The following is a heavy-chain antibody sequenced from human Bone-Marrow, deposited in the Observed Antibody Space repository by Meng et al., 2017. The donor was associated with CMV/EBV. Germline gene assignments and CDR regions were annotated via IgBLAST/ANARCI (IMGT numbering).Heavy chain of an antibody. D-gene: IGHD3-3*01. Sequence: GESLKISCVASGFTFSTYTMSWVRQAPGKGPEWVSRIRGRDGFPSYADSVKGRFTISRDISQNTLYLQINSLRTEDTAVYHCAKGAIFGVTAPDSWGQGTLVTVSS. CDR3: AKGAIFGVTAPDS. V-gene: IGHV3-23*01. J-gene: IGHJ4*02. CDR2: IRGRDGFP. CDR1: GFTFSTYT.